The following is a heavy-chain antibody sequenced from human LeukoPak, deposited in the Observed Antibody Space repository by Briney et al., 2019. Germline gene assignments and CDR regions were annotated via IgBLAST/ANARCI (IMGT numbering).Heavy chain of an antibody. CDR2: INHSGST. J-gene: IGHJ3*02. CDR1: GGSFSGYY. Sequence: PSETLSLTCAVYGGSFSGYYWSWIRQPPGKGLEWIGEINHSGSTNYNPSLKSRVTISVDTSKNQFSLKLSSVTAADTAVYYCARHVYYDFWSGYYTVAFDIWGQGTMVTVSS. D-gene: IGHD3-3*01. CDR3: ARHVYYDFWSGYYTVAFDI. V-gene: IGHV4-34*01.